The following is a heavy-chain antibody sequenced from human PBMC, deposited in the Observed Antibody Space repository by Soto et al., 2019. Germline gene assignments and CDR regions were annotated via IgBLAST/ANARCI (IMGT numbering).Heavy chain of an antibody. D-gene: IGHD3-3*01. V-gene: IGHV5-51*01. CDR1: GYNFAGYW. CDR3: ARGGVSTRTFDY. CDR2: IYPSDSDT. Sequence: SLKISCKGSGYNFAGYWIAWVRQMPGKGLELMGIIYPSDSDTRYRPSFQGQVTISADKSISSAYLQWSSLRASDTAMYYCARGGVSTRTFDYWGQGTPVTVSS. J-gene: IGHJ4*02.